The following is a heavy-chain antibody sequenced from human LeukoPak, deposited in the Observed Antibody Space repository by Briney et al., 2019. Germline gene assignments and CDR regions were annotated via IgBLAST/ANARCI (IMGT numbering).Heavy chain of an antibody. D-gene: IGHD5-12*01. CDR2: IRYDGSNK. V-gene: IGHV3-30*02. J-gene: IGHJ4*02. Sequence: GGSLRLSCAASGFIFSNYCMHWVRQAPGKGLEWVAFIRYDGSNKYYADSVKGRFTISRDNSKKTLYMQMNSLRAEDTAVYYCARGPSGYHNTGGQETLVTVSS. CDR1: GFIFSNYC. CDR3: ARGPSGYHNT.